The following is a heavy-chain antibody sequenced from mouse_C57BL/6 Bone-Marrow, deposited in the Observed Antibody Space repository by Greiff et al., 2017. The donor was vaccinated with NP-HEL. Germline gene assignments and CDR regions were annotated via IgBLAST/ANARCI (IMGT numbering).Heavy chain of an antibody. D-gene: IGHD2-4*01. CDR3: ARGGIYYDYSMDY. CDR2: IYPGSGST. Sequence: VQLQQPGAELVKPGASVKMSCKASGYTFTSYWITWVKHRPGQGLEWIGDIYPGSGSTNYNEKFKSKATLTVDTSSSTAYMQLSSLTSEDSAVYYCARGGIYYDYSMDYWGQGTSVTVSS. CDR1: GYTFTSYW. V-gene: IGHV1-55*01. J-gene: IGHJ4*01.